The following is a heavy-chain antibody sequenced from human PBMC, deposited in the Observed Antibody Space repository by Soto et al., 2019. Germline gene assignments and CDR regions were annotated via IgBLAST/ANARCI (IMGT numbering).Heavy chain of an antibody. V-gene: IGHV4-59*08. CDR1: GGTSSSYY. D-gene: IGHD4-17*01. CDR3: ARASTVTTYSCWFDP. Sequence: SDPLSLTCTVSGGTSSSYYWSWIRQTPGKGLEWIGYIYYSGSTNYNPSLKSRVTISVDTSKNKFSLKLSSVTAADTAVYYCARASTVTTYSCWFDPWGQGTLVTVSS. J-gene: IGHJ5*02. CDR2: IYYSGST.